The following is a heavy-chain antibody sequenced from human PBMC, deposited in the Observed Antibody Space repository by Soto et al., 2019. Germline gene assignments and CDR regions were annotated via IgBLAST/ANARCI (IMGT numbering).Heavy chain of an antibody. CDR2: IYTDRST. CDR1: GFTVNSHF. CDR3: ARDRARYIYYYGMDV. J-gene: IGHJ6*02. V-gene: IGHV3-66*01. D-gene: IGHD3-9*01. Sequence: GGSLSLSCAASGFTVNSHFMSWVRQAPGKGLEWVSFIYTDRSTYYAGSVKGRFTISRDDSENTVYLQMNSLRAEDTAVYYCARDRARYIYYYGMDVWGQGTTVTVSS.